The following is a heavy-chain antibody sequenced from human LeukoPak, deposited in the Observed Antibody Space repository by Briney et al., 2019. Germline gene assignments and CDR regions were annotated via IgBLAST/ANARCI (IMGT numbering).Heavy chain of an antibody. CDR3: ARLQYSSSLDAFDI. D-gene: IGHD6-19*01. Sequence: GESLKISGKGYGYSFTSYWIGWVRQMPGKGLEWLGIIYPGDSDTRYSPSFQGQVTISADKSISTAYLQWSSLKASDTAMYYCARLQYSSSLDAFDIWGQGTMVTVSS. CDR2: IYPGDSDT. V-gene: IGHV5-51*01. CDR1: GYSFTSYW. J-gene: IGHJ3*02.